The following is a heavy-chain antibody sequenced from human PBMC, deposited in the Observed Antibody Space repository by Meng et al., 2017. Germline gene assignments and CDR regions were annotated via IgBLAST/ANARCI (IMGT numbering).Heavy chain of an antibody. CDR3: ASPLLRFLEWLSMGY. J-gene: IGHJ4*02. D-gene: IGHD3-3*01. V-gene: IGHV3-30*01. CDR2: ISYDESNK. CDR1: GFNFSCNA. Sequence: VGLGGGVVQPGKCLLLSCACSGFNFSCNAMHWVRQAPGKGLEWVAVISYDESNKYYADSVKGRFTISRDNSKNTLYLQMNSLRAEDTAVYYCASPLLRFLEWLSMGYWGQGTLVTVSS.